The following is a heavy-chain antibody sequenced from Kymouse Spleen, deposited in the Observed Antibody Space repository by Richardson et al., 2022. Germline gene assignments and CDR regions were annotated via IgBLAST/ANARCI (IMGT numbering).Heavy chain of an antibody. Sequence: QVQLVESGGGVVQPGRSLRLSCAASGFTFSSYGMHWVRQAPGKGLEWVAVIWYDGSNKYYADSVKGRFTISRDNSKNTLYLQMNSLRAEDTAVYYCARGGYSSGWFAFDIWGQGTMVTVSS. J-gene: IGHJ3*02. CDR1: GFTFSSYG. V-gene: IGHV3-33*01. D-gene: IGHD6-19*01. CDR2: IWYDGSNK. CDR3: ARGGYSSGWFAFDI.